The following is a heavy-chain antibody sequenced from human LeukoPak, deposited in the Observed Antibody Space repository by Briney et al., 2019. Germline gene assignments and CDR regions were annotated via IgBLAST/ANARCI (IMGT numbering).Heavy chain of an antibody. CDR2: LYFSGAT. CDR3: ARWDSSGWYRFDY. CDR1: GGSFNTYY. D-gene: IGHD6-19*01. Sequence: PSETLSLTCTVSGGSFNTYYWSWIRQSPGKGLEWIGHLYFSGATTYNPALQSRVSISVDTSKNQFSLKMTSVTAADTAVYYCARWDSSGWYRFDYWGQGTLVTVSS. J-gene: IGHJ4*02. V-gene: IGHV4-59*01.